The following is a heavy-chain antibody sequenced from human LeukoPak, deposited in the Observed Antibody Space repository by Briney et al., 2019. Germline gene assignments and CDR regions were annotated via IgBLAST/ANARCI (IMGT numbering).Heavy chain of an antibody. CDR1: GFTFSDYY. CDR3: AREVHYDILTGYVSEYYMDV. V-gene: IGHV3-11*01. D-gene: IGHD3-9*01. Sequence: GGSLRLSCAASGFTFSDYYMSWIRQAPGKGLEWVSYISSSGSTIYYADSVKGRFTISRDNAKNSLYLQMNSLRAEDTAVYYCAREVHYDILTGYVSEYYMDVWGKGTTVTISS. CDR2: ISSSGSTI. J-gene: IGHJ6*03.